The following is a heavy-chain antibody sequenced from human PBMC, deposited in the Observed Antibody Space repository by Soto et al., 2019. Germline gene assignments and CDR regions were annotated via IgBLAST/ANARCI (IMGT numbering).Heavy chain of an antibody. J-gene: IGHJ6*02. CDR3: ARDVSLNYYDSTYYYYAMDV. D-gene: IGHD3-22*01. V-gene: IGHV1-69*13. CDR1: GDTFSSQA. Sequence: ASVKVSCKASGDTFSSQAFSWVRLAPGQGLEWMGVIIPFFGATNYAQKFQGRITITADESTSTVYMELSSLRSEDTAVYYCARDVSLNYYDSTYYYYAMDVWGQGTTVTV. CDR2: IIPFFGAT.